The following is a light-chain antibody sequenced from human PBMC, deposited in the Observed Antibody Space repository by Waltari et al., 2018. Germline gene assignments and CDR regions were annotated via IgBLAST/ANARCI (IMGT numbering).Light chain of an antibody. J-gene: IGLJ1*01. CDR3: CSYAGGTTYV. Sequence: QPALTQPASVSGSPGQSITLSCTGTSSDVGNYNVVTWYQPYPGKAPKFLIYEVSVGPSGVSNLCSGSKSGNTASLTISGLQAEDEADYYCCSYAGGTTYVFGTGTKVTVL. CDR2: EVS. V-gene: IGLV2-23*02. CDR1: SSDVGNYNV.